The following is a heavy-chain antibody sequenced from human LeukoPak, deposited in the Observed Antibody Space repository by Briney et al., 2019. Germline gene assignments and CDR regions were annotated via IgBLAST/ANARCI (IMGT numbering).Heavy chain of an antibody. Sequence: GGSLRLSCAASGFTFSSYGMHWVRQAPGKGLEWVAAISYDGSNKYYADSVKGRFTISRDNSKNTLYLQMNSLRAEDTAVYYCAKDLYSSSYSFDYWGQGTLVTVSS. J-gene: IGHJ4*02. CDR1: GFTFSSYG. CDR3: AKDLYSSSYSFDY. D-gene: IGHD6-13*01. V-gene: IGHV3-30*18. CDR2: ISYDGSNK.